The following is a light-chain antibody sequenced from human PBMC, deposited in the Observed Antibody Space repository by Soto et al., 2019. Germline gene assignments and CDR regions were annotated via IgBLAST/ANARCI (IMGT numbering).Light chain of an antibody. V-gene: IGLV1-40*01. CDR3: QSYDSSLNAYV. CDR1: SSNIGSGYY. J-gene: IGLJ1*01. CDR2: DNT. Sequence: QSVLTQPPSVSGAPGQRVTISCTGSSSNIGSGYYVHWYQQFPGTAPKLLIYDNTDRPSGVPDRFSGSKSGTSASLAIIGLQAEDEADYYCQSYDSSLNAYVFGTGTKLTVL.